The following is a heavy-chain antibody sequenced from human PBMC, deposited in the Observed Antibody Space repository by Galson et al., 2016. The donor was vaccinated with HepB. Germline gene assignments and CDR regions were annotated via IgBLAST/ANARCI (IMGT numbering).Heavy chain of an antibody. CDR3: ATITFAHGFDI. CDR1: GASIRRYY. Sequence: ETLSLTCTVSGASIRRYYWSWIRQSPGKGLEWIGFIYHLGNTDYNPSLESRVPISLDTSKSLFSLIVRSVTAADTAFYYCATITFAHGFDIWGQGTTVTVSS. J-gene: IGHJ3*02. V-gene: IGHV4-59*12. D-gene: IGHD3-10*01. CDR2: IYHLGNT.